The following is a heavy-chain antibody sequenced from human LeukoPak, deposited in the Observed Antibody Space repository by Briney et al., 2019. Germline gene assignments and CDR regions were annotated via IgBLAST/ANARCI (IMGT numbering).Heavy chain of an antibody. CDR1: GGSFSGYY. J-gene: IGHJ3*02. D-gene: IGHD3-22*01. CDR2: INHSGST. Sequence: SGTLSLTCAVCGGSFSGYYWSWIRQPPGKGMEGIGEINHSGSTNYNPSLKSRVTISVDTSKNHFSLKLSSVTAADTAVYYCARGRVRAYYYDSSGYAPAFDIWGQGTMVTVSS. CDR3: ARGRVRAYYYDSSGYAPAFDI. V-gene: IGHV4-34*01.